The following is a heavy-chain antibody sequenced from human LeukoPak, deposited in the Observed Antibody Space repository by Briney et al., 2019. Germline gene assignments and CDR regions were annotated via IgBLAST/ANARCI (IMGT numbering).Heavy chain of an antibody. V-gene: IGHV3-7*01. CDR3: ARGVFAPYCSSTSCATATLDY. Sequence: GGSLRLSCAASGFTFSSYWMSWVRQAPGKGLEWVANIKQDGSEKYYVDSVKGRFTISRDNAKNSLYLQMNSLRAEDTAVYYCARGVFAPYCSSTSCATATLDYWGRGTLVTVSS. CDR1: GFTFSSYW. CDR2: IKQDGSEK. J-gene: IGHJ4*02. D-gene: IGHD2-2*01.